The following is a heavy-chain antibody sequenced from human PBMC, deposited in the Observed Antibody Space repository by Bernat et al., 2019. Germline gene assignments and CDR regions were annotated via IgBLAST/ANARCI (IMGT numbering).Heavy chain of an antibody. CDR3: APGIAVAEGY. CDR1: GGSFSGYY. CDR2: INHSGST. J-gene: IGHJ4*02. Sequence: QVQLQQWGAGLLKPSETLSLTCAVYGGSFSGYYWSWIRQPPGKGLEWIGEINHSGSTNYNPSLKSRVTISVDTSKNQFSLKLSSVTAADTAVYYCAPGIAVAEGYWGQGTMVTVSS. D-gene: IGHD6-13*01. V-gene: IGHV4-34*01.